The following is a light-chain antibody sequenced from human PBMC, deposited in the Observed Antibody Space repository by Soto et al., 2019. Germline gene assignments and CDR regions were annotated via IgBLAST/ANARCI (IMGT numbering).Light chain of an antibody. CDR3: SSYSISTAYL. Sequence: QSVLTQPASVSGSPGQSITISCTGTSSDVGGYDYVSWYQLHPGKAPKLMVFEVSNRPSGVSYRFSGSKSGNTAPLTISGLQAEDEADYFCSSYSISTAYLFGTGTKVTV. J-gene: IGLJ1*01. CDR1: SSDVGGYDY. V-gene: IGLV2-14*01. CDR2: EVS.